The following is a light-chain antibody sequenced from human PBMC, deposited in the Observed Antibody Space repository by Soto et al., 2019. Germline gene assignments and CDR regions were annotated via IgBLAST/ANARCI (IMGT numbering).Light chain of an antibody. CDR3: QQYNNWPPWT. CDR2: GAS. J-gene: IGKJ1*01. V-gene: IGKV3-15*01. Sequence: EIVLTQSPGTLVLSPGDRATLSCRASQSVNKAYLVWYQVKPGQAPRLLIYGASTRATGIPARFSGSGSGTEFTLTISSLQSEDFAVYYCQQYNNWPPWTFGQGTKVDIK. CDR1: QSVNKAY.